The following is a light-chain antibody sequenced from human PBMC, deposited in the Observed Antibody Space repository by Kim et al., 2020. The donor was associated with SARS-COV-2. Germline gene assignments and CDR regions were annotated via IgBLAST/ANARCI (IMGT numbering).Light chain of an antibody. V-gene: IGLV2-14*03. CDR3: SSYTSSSTVI. CDR1: SSDVGGYNY. J-gene: IGLJ2*01. Sequence: QSALTQPASVSGSPGQSITISCTGTSSDVGGYNYVSWYQQHPGKAPKLMIYDVIHRPSGVSNRFSGSKSGNTTSLTISGLQAEDEADYYCSSYTSSSTVIFGGGTHLTVL. CDR2: DVI.